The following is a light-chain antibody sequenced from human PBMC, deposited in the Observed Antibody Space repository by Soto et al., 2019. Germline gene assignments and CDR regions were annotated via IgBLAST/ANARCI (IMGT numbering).Light chain of an antibody. Sequence: EIVLTQSPGTLSLSPGERATSSCRASQSVSSRYLAWYQQKPGQAPRLLIYGASNRATGIPDRFSGSGSGTDFTLTISRLEPEDFAVYFCQQYGSSPPFIFGQGTKVEIK. CDR3: QQYGSSPPFI. CDR2: GAS. V-gene: IGKV3-20*01. J-gene: IGKJ2*01. CDR1: QSVSSRY.